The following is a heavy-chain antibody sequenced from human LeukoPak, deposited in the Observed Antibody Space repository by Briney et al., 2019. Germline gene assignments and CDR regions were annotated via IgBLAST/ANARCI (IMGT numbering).Heavy chain of an antibody. CDR1: GGSISSYY. CDR3: AREWGDYGDWNWFDP. V-gene: IGHV4-59*01. J-gene: IGHJ5*02. D-gene: IGHD4-17*01. CDR2: IYYSGST. Sequence: SETLSLTCTVSGGSISSYYWSWIRQPPGKGLEWIGYIYYSGSTNYNPSLKSRVTISVDTSKNQFSLKLSSVTAADTAVYYCAREWGDYGDWNWFDPWGQGTLVTVSS.